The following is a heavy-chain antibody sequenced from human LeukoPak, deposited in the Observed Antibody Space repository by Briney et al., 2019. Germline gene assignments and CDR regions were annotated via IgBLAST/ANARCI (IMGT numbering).Heavy chain of an antibody. V-gene: IGHV1-8*01. CDR1: GYTFTSYD. CDR2: MNPNSGNT. J-gene: IGHJ6*03. CDR3: ARGGAVAGYYYYYYMDV. Sequence: PVASVKVSCKASGYTFTSYDINWVRQATGQGLEWMGWMNPNSGNTGYAQKFQGRVTMTRNTSISTAYMELSSLRPEDTAVYYCARGGAVAGYYYYYYMDVWGKGTTVTVSS. D-gene: IGHD6-19*01.